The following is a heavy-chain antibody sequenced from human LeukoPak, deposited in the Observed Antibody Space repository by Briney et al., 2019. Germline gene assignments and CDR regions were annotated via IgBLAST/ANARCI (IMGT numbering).Heavy chain of an antibody. D-gene: IGHD5-18*01. J-gene: IGHJ4*02. CDR3: AKLTTVDTAMVSYN. V-gene: IGHV3-23*01. CDR1: GFTFSNYA. Sequence: PGGSLRLSCAASGFTFSNYAMSWVRQAPGKGLEWVSAITDSGYGTYYADSVKGRFAISRDNSKSTLYLQMNSLRAEDTAVYYCAKLTTVDTAMVSYNWGQGTLVTVSS. CDR2: ITDSGYGT.